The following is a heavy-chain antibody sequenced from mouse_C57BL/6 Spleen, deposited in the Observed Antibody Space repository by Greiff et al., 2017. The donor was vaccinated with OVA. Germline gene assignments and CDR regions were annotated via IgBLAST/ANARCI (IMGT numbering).Heavy chain of an antibody. Sequence: QVQLQQPGAELVKPGASVKMSCKASGYTFTSYWITWVKQRPGPGLEWIGDIYPGSGSTNYNEKFTSKATLTVDTYSSTHYMQLSSLTSEDSAVYYCARYYYGSSYENWYVDVGGTGTTVTVSS. CDR3: ARYYYGSSYENWYVDV. D-gene: IGHD1-1*01. V-gene: IGHV1-55*01. CDR1: GYTFTSYW. CDR2: IYPGSGST. J-gene: IGHJ1*03.